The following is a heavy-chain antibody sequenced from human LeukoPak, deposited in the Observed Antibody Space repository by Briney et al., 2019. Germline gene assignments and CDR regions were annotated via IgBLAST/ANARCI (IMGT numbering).Heavy chain of an antibody. J-gene: IGHJ4*02. CDR2: IKPDGSEE. CDR3: VRGHYADY. V-gene: IGHV3-7*01. CDR1: GFAFGSYY. Sequence: PGRSLRPSCAPSGFAFGSYYMNWVRQAPGKGLEWVANIKPDGSEENYVDSVRGRFTISRANAKNSVYLQMNSLRADDTALYYCVRGHYADYMSQGTLVTVSS.